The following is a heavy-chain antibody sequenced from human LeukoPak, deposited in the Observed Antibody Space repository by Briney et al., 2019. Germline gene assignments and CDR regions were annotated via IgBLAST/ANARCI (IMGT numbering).Heavy chain of an antibody. V-gene: IGHV1-69*04. CDR1: GGTFSSYA. CDR2: IIPILGIA. CDR3: ARVDILTGSAEYYGMDV. J-gene: IGHJ6*02. D-gene: IGHD3-9*01. Sequence: ASVKVSCKASGGTFSSYAISWVRQAPGQGLEWMGRIIPILGIANYAQKFQGRVTITADKSTGTAYMELSSLRSEDTAVYYCARVDILTGSAEYYGMDVWGQGTTVTVSS.